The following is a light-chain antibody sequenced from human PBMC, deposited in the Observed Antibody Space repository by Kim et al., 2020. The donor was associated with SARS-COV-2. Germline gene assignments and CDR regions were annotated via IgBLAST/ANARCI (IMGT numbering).Light chain of an antibody. J-gene: IGKJ4*01. CDR3: QQYENWPPVT. Sequence: SPGERVTLPCRASQGVGDNLAWDQQRPGQAPRLLIYGASTRATGTPDRFRGSGSGTEFTLDISGLQSEDFAVYYCQQYENWPPVTFGGGTKGDIK. CDR1: QGVGDN. CDR2: GAS. V-gene: IGKV3-15*01.